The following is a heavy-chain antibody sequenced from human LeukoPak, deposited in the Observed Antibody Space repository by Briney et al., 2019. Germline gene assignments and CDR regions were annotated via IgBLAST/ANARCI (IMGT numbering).Heavy chain of an antibody. V-gene: IGHV3-23*01. Sequence: GGSLGLSCAASGFTFSSYAMSWVRQAPGKGLEWVSAISGSGGSTYYADSVKGRFTISRDNSKNTLYLQMNSLRAEDTAVYYCAKDDAWLQYNDWGQGTLVTVSS. CDR1: GFTFSSYA. CDR3: AKDDAWLQYND. J-gene: IGHJ4*02. D-gene: IGHD5-24*01. CDR2: ISGSGGST.